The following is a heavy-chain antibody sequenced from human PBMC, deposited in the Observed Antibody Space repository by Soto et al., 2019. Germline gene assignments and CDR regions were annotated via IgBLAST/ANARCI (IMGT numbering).Heavy chain of an antibody. CDR2: IYHSGST. Sequence: QVQLQESGPGLVKPSGTLSLTCAVSGGSISSSNWWSWVRQPPGKGLEWIGEIYHSGSTNYNPSLKSRVTISVDKSKNQFSLKLSSVNAADTAVYYCARWPHYYDSSGYLASNDYWGQGTLVTVSS. J-gene: IGHJ4*02. CDR1: GGSISSSNW. D-gene: IGHD3-22*01. V-gene: IGHV4-4*02. CDR3: ARWPHYYDSSGYLASNDY.